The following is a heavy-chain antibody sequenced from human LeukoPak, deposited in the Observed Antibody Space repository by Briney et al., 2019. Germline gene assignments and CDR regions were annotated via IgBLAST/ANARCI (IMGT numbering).Heavy chain of an antibody. CDR1: GGSISSYY. CDR2: IHTSGST. CDR3: ARGKVVAGTPGQNSWDY. J-gene: IGHJ4*02. V-gene: IGHV4-4*07. D-gene: IGHD6-19*01. Sequence: SETLSLTCTVSGGSISSYYWNWIRQPAGKGLEWIGRIHTSGSTNYNPSLKSRVTMSVDTSRNQFSLKLSSVTAADTAVYYCARGKVVAGTPGQNSWDYWGQGTLVTVSS.